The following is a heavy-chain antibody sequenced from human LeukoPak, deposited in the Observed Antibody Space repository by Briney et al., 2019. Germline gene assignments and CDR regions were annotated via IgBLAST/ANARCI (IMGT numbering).Heavy chain of an antibody. CDR3: AREDGVVGATSSFDY. CDR2: INIRSNYI. V-gene: IGHV3-21*01. J-gene: IGHJ4*02. D-gene: IGHD1-26*01. Sequence: GGSLRLSCAASGFTFSTYSMNWVRQAPGKGLEWVSSINIRSNYIYYADSVKGRFTISRDNAKNSLYLQMNSLRAEDTAFYYCAREDGVVGATSSFDYWGQGTLVTVSS. CDR1: GFTFSTYS.